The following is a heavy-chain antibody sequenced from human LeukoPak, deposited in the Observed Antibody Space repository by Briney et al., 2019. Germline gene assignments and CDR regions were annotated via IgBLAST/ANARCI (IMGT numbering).Heavy chain of an antibody. D-gene: IGHD6-19*01. CDR1: GFSFSNYA. Sequence: PGGSLRLSCAVSGFSFSNYAMSWVRQFPGKGLEWVSGISGTGGNTYYADPVKGRFTISRDNSKNTLYLQMNSLRAEDTAVYYCAKPQSYSSGWFDAFDIWGQGTMVTVSS. J-gene: IGHJ3*02. CDR3: AKPQSYSSGWFDAFDI. CDR2: ISGTGGNT. V-gene: IGHV3-23*01.